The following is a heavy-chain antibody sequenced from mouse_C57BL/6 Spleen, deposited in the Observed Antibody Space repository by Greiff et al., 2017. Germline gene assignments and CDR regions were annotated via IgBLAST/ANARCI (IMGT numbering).Heavy chain of an antibody. V-gene: IGHV2-2*01. CDR2: IWSGGST. CDR1: GFSLTSYG. CDR3: ARGTTVVDFDV. Sequence: VKLQESGPGLVQPSQSLSITCTVSGFSLTSYGVHWVRQSPGKGLEWLGVIWSGGSTDYNAAFISRLSISKDNSKSQVFFKMNSLQADDTAIYYCARGTTVVDFDVWGTGTTVTVSS. J-gene: IGHJ1*03. D-gene: IGHD1-1*01.